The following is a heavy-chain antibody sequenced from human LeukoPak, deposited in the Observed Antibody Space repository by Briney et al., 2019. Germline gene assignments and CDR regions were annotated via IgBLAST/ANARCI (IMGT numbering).Heavy chain of an antibody. J-gene: IGHJ4*02. CDR1: GGSISSYY. V-gene: IGHV4-4*07. Sequence: SETLSLTCTVSGGSISSYYWSWIRQPAGKGLEWIGRIYTSGSTNYNPSLKSRVTISVDKSKNQFSLKLSSVTAADTAVYYCARGPVTIFGMVIIPDYFDYWGQGTLVTVSS. CDR2: IYTSGST. D-gene: IGHD3-3*01. CDR3: ARGPVTIFGMVIIPDYFDY.